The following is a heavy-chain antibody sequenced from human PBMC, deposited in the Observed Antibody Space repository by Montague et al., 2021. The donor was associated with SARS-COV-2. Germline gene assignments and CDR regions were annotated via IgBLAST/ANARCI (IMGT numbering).Heavy chain of an antibody. CDR1: GGSFNNYY. Sequence: SETLSLTCCVYGGSFNNYYFAWIRQPPGTGLEWIGESSQTGNTNYNPSLKSRVTISLDTSRNHVTLKLTSVTAADTDVYYCARGREDLGSGADYGLRRWFDPWGQGTQVTVSS. CDR3: ARGREDLGSGADYGLRRWFDP. D-gene: IGHD3-10*01. CDR2: SSQTGNT. V-gene: IGHV4-34*01. J-gene: IGHJ5*02.